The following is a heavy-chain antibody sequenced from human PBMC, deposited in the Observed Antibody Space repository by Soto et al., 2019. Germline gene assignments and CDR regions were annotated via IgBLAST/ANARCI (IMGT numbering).Heavy chain of an antibody. CDR1: GFTFSTYW. CDR2: LNGVANMT. V-gene: IGHV3-74*01. D-gene: IGHD3-10*01. CDR3: ARAKAPGTSALDP. Sequence: EVQVVESGGGSVQPGGSLRLSCEASGFTFSTYWMHWVRQAPGKGLEWISRLNGVANMTDYADSVRGRFTISRDNAKNTMYLQLNSLRADDTAVYYCARAKAPGTSALDPWGQGTLVIVSA. J-gene: IGHJ5*02.